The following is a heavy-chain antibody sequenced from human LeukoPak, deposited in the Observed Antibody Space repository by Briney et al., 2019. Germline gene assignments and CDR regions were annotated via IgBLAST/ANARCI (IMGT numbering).Heavy chain of an antibody. V-gene: IGHV4-61*01. CDR2: IHYTGST. CDR3: ARNTRGDYNFDY. CDR1: GGSVSSASYS. Sequence: SETLSLTCTVSGGSVSSASYSWSCIRQPPGKGLEWIGYIHYTGSTNSNPSLKSRVTMSVDTSKNQFSLKLSSVTAADTAVYYCARNTRGDYNFDYWGQGTLVTASS. J-gene: IGHJ4*02. D-gene: IGHD4-17*01.